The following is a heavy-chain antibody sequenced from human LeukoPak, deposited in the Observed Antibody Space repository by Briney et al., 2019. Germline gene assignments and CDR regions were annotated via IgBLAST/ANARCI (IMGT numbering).Heavy chain of an antibody. V-gene: IGHV1-69*04. CDR2: IIPILGIA. CDR3: ARDRLIAAAGGPVGS. Sequence: ASVKVSCKASGYTFTSYDINWVRQAPGQGLEWMGRIIPILGIANYAQKFQGRVTITADKSTSTAYMELSSLRSEDTAVYYCARDRLIAAAGGPVGSWGQGTLVTVSS. J-gene: IGHJ4*02. CDR1: GYTFTSYD. D-gene: IGHD6-13*01.